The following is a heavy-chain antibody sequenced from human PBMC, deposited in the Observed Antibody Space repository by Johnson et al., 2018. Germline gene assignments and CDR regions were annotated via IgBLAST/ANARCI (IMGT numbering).Heavy chain of an antibody. CDR2: ISYDGSNK. CDR3: AKLLSTMIVVAPFQD. Sequence: QVQLVESGGGVVQPGRSLRLSCAASGFTFSSYGMHWVRQAPGKGLEWVAVISYDGSNKYYADSVKGRFTISRDNSKNTLYLQMNSLRAEETAGYYCAKLLSTMIVVAPFQDWGHGTLVTVSS. CDR1: GFTFSSYG. J-gene: IGHJ1*01. D-gene: IGHD3-22*01. V-gene: IGHV3-30*18.